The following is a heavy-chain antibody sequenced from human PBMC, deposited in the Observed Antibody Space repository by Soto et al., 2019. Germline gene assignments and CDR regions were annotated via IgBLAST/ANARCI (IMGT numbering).Heavy chain of an antibody. J-gene: IGHJ4*02. CDR3: ARGWDVSSSCRY. CDR1: GGSVNGYY. D-gene: IGHD6-6*01. V-gene: IGHV4-34*01. CDR2: INHTGGT. Sequence: PSETLSLTCAVYGGSVNGYYWDWIRQPPGKGLEWIGEINHTGGTHYNPSLKSRVTMSVDTSKNQFSLRLSSVTAADTAVYYCARGWDVSSSCRYWGQGTLVTVSS.